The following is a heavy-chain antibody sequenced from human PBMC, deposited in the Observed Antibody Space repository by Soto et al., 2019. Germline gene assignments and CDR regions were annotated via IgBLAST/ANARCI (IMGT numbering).Heavy chain of an antibody. J-gene: IGHJ6*02. CDR3: ARQLGQWLVRTVEDV. D-gene: IGHD6-19*01. CDR2: IDPSDSYT. V-gene: IGHV5-10-1*01. Sequence: PGESLKISCKGSGYSFTSYWINWARQMPGKGLEWMGRIDPSDSYTNYSPSFQGHVTISADKSISTAYLQWSSLKASDTAMYYCARQLGQWLVRTVEDVWGQGTTVTVSS. CDR1: GYSFTSYW.